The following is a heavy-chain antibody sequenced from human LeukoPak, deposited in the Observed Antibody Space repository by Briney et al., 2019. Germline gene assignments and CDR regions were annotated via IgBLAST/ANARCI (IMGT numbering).Heavy chain of an antibody. CDR2: MNPNSGNT. D-gene: IGHD6-19*01. CDR3: ARVQWLAPQYYFDY. V-gene: IGHV1-8*01. J-gene: IGHJ4*02. CDR1: GYTLNELS. Sequence: GASVKVSCKVSGYTLNELSMHWVRQATGQGLEWMGWMNPNSGNTGYAQKFQGRVTMTRNTSISTAYMELSSLRSEDTAVYYCARVQWLAPQYYFDYWGQGTLVTVSS.